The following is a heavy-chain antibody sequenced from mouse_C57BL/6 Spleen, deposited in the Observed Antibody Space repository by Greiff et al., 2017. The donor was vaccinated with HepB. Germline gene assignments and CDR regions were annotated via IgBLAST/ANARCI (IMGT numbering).Heavy chain of an antibody. V-gene: IGHV12-3*01. Sequence: QVQLKQSGPGLVKPSQSLFLTCSITGFPITSGYYWIWIRQSPGKPLEWMGYITHSGETFYNPSLQSPISITRETSKNQFFLQLNSVTTEDTAMYYCAGDSTGSEYFDVWGTGTTVTVSS. CDR3: AGDSTGSEYFDV. J-gene: IGHJ1*03. CDR2: ITHSGET. D-gene: IGHD1-1*01. CDR1: GFPITSGYY.